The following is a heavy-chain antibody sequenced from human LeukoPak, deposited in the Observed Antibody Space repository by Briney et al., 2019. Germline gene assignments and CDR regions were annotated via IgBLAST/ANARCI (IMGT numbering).Heavy chain of an antibody. CDR1: SFTFSSYW. CDR2: IKEDGSKT. J-gene: IGHJ4*02. Sequence: GGSLRLSCAASSFTFSSYWMTWVRQAPGKGLEWVANIKEDGSKTFYVDSVKGRFTISRDNAKNSLYLQMNSLRAEDTAVYYCAKDCSTLLRYFDWYFDYWGQGTLVTVSS. CDR3: AKDCSTLLRYFDWYFDY. V-gene: IGHV3-7*01. D-gene: IGHD3-9*01.